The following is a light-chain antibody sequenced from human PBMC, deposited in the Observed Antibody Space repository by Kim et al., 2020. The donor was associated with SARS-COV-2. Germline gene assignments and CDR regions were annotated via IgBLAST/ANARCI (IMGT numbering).Light chain of an antibody. Sequence: GKRATRPSRASHSVDNYLVWYQQKPGRAPSLRIYDVSNRAPGIPARFSGSGSGTDFTLTISGVEPEDFAIYYCQQRSNWPPLTFGGGTKVEIK. CDR2: DVS. V-gene: IGKV3-11*01. CDR3: QQRSNWPPLT. CDR1: HSVDNY. J-gene: IGKJ4*01.